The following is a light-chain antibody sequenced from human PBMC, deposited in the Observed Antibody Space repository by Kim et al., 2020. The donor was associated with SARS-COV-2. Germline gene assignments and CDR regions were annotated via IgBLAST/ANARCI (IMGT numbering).Light chain of an antibody. Sequence: SYELTQPPSVSLSPGQTARITCSGDALAKQFAYWYKLRPGQAPVLAIYKDTERPSGIPERFSGSTSGTTVTLTISGVQAEDEANYYCQSADTTGTSVLFGGGTQLTVL. CDR1: ALAKQF. CDR2: KDT. J-gene: IGLJ2*01. V-gene: IGLV3-25*03. CDR3: QSADTTGTSVL.